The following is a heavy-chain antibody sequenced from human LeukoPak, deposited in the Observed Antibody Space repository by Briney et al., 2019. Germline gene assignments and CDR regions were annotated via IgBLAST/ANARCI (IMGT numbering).Heavy chain of an antibody. J-gene: IGHJ6*02. CDR3: ASVPTFAHYYGMDV. V-gene: IGHV3-30*02. Sequence: PGGSLRLSCAASGFTFSSYGMHWVRQAPGKGLEWVAFIRYDGSNKYYADSVKGRFTTSRDNSKNTLYLQMNSLRAEDTAVYYCASVPTFAHYYGMDVWGQGTTVTVSS. D-gene: IGHD2-2*01. CDR2: IRYDGSNK. CDR1: GFTFSSYG.